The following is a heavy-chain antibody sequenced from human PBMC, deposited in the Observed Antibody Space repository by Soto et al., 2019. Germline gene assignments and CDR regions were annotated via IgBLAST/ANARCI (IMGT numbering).Heavy chain of an antibody. V-gene: IGHV4-59*08. CDR3: ARRWGYAFDI. J-gene: IGHJ3*02. Sequence: QVQLHESGPGQVKHSETLCLTCTVSGGSISSYYWSWIRQPPGKGLEWIGYIYYSGSTNYNPSLKSRVTISVDTSKNQFSLKLSSVTAADTAVYYCARRWGYAFDIWGQGTMVTVSS. CDR1: GGSISSYY. CDR2: IYYSGST. D-gene: IGHD1-26*01.